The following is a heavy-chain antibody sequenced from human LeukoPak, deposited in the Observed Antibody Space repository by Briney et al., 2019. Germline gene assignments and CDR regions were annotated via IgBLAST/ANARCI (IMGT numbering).Heavy chain of an antibody. J-gene: IGHJ4*02. D-gene: IGHD3-9*01. CDR1: GFTFSSYG. V-gene: IGHV3-23*01. CDR3: AKLQYYDILTGCFDY. Sequence: GGSLRLSCAGSGFTFSSYGMSWVRQAPGKGLEWVSAISGSGGSTYYADSVKGRFTISRDNSKNTLYLQMNSLRAEDTAVYYCAKLQYYDILTGCFDYWGQGTLVTVSS. CDR2: ISGSGGST.